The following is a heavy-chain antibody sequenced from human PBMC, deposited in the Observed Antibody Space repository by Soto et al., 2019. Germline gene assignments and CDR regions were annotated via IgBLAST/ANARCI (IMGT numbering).Heavy chain of an antibody. Sequence: PGGSLRLSCAASGFTFSSYSMHWVRQAPGKGLEWVAVIWYDGSNKYYADSVKGRFTISRDNSKNTLYLQMNSLRAEDTAVYYCARTGEVAASFDYWGQGTLVTVSS. D-gene: IGHD2-15*01. J-gene: IGHJ4*02. CDR2: IWYDGSNK. CDR3: ARTGEVAASFDY. V-gene: IGHV3-33*08. CDR1: GFTFSSYS.